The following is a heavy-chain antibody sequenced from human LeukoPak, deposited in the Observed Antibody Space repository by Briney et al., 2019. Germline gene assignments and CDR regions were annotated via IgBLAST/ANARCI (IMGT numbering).Heavy chain of an antibody. Sequence: SETLSLTCAVYGGSFSGYYWSWIRQPPGKGLEWIGEINHSGSTNYNPSLKSRVTISVDTSKNQFSLKLSSVTAADTAVYYCASAYYYDSSGYSHPFDYWGQGILVTVSS. J-gene: IGHJ4*02. D-gene: IGHD3-22*01. CDR1: GGSFSGYY. CDR2: INHSGST. CDR3: ASAYYYDSSGYSHPFDY. V-gene: IGHV4-34*01.